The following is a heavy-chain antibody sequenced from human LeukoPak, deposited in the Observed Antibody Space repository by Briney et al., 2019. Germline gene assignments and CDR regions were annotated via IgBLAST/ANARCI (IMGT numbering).Heavy chain of an antibody. J-gene: IGHJ6*03. CDR1: GGSISSYY. D-gene: IGHD1-26*01. V-gene: IGHV4-4*07. Sequence: SETLSLTCTVSGGSISSYYWSWIRQPAGKGLEWIGRIYTSGSTNYNPSLKSRVTMSVDTSKNQFSLKLSSVTAADTAVYYCARDRYSGSYGGYYYMDVWGKGTTVTVSS. CDR3: ARDRYSGSYGGYYYMDV. CDR2: IYTSGST.